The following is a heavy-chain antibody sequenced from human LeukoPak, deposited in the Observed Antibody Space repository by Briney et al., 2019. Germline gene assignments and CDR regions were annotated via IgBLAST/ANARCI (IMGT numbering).Heavy chain of an antibody. CDR2: IYYSGST. V-gene: IGHV4-59*01. Sequence: SETLSLTCTVSGGSISSYYWSWIRQPPGKRLEWIGYIYYSGSTNYNPSLKSRVTISVVTSKNQFSLKLSSVTAADTAVYYCAASARGLDYWGQGTLVTVSS. CDR3: AASARGLDY. D-gene: IGHD3-16*01. CDR1: GGSISSYY. J-gene: IGHJ4*02.